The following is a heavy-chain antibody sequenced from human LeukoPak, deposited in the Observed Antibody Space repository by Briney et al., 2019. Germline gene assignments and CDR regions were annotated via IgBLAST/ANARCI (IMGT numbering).Heavy chain of an antibody. CDR2: ISSSGSTI. Sequence: GGSLRHSCAASGFTFSSYEMNWVRQAPGKGLEWVSYISSSGSTIYYADSVKGRFTISRDNAKNSLYLQMNSLRAEDTAVYYCARDPYSGGWGSYYYYGMDAWGQGTTVTVSS. J-gene: IGHJ6*02. D-gene: IGHD6-19*01. V-gene: IGHV3-48*03. CDR3: ARDPYSGGWGSYYYYGMDA. CDR1: GFTFSSYE.